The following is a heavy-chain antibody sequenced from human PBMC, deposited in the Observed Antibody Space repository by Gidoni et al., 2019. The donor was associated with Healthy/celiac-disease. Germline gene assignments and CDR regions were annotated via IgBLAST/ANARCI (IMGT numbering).Heavy chain of an antibody. CDR1: GFTFSSCA. Sequence: QVQLVASGGGVVQPGRSLRLSCAASGFTFSSCAIHWVRQAPGKGLEWVAVISYDGSNKYYADSVKGRFTISRDNSKNTLYLQMNSLRAEDTAVYYCARCPGSYSEEDYYYYGMDVWGQGTTVTVSS. CDR3: ARCPGSYSEEDYYYYGMDV. V-gene: IGHV3-30-3*01. J-gene: IGHJ6*02. CDR2: ISYDGSNK. D-gene: IGHD1-26*01.